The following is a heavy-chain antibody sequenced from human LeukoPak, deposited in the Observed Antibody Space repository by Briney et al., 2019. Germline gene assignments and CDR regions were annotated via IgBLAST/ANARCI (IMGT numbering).Heavy chain of an antibody. Sequence: SETLSLTCTVSGYSISSGYYWSWIRQSPGQGLEWIGEINHSGSTNYNPSLKSRVTISVDTSKNQFSLKLSSVTAADTAVYYCAREGAHSLGYCSGGSCYSFYYYYMDVWGKGTTVTISS. V-gene: IGHV4-38-2*02. CDR3: AREGAHSLGYCSGGSCYSFYYYYMDV. J-gene: IGHJ6*03. CDR1: GYSISSGYY. CDR2: INHSGST. D-gene: IGHD2-15*01.